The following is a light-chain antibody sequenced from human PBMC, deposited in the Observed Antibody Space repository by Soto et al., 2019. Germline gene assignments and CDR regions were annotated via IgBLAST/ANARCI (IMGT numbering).Light chain of an antibody. J-gene: IGKJ1*01. V-gene: IGKV3-15*01. CDR1: QFVSSTY. Sequence: EIVLTQSPGTLSLSPGARATLSCRASQFVSSTYLAWYQQKPGQAPRLLIYGASNRATGIPARFSGSGSGTDFTLTISSLQSEDFAVYYCQQYNNWPRTFGQGTKVDIK. CDR2: GAS. CDR3: QQYNNWPRT.